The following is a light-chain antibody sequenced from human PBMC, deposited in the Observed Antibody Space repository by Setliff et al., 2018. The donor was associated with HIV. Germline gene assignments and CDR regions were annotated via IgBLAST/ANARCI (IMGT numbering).Light chain of an antibody. V-gene: IGLV2-23*02. Sequence: QSVLTQPASVSRSPGQSITLSCTGSSSDVGAYNYVSWYQQHPGKAPKLILYEVTKRPSGVSDRFSGSKSGNTASLTISGLQAEDEADYYCCAYGGSSTYVFGTGTKVTVL. CDR3: CAYGGSSTYV. J-gene: IGLJ1*01. CDR1: SSDVGAYNY. CDR2: EVT.